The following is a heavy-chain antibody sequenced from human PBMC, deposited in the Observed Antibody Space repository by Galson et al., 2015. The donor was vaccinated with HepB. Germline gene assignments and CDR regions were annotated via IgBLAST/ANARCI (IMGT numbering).Heavy chain of an antibody. V-gene: IGHV3-33*01. Sequence: SLRLSCAASGFSFNIYAMHWVRQAPGKGLEWVAVIWSDGSNKDYGDSVKGRFTISRDNSKNTLYLQMNSLTAEDTAVYYCATPSGTYCSSTSCYESLWYFDLWGRGTLVTVSS. J-gene: IGHJ2*01. CDR3: ATPSGTYCSSTSCYESLWYFDL. CDR2: IWSDGSNK. CDR1: GFSFNIYA. D-gene: IGHD2-2*01.